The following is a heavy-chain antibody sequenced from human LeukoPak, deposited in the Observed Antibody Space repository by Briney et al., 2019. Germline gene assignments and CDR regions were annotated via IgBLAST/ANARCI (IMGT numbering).Heavy chain of an antibody. CDR2: IDPSDSYT. CDR3: ARRSRGQSSSWSQYDTDY. D-gene: IGHD6-13*01. Sequence: GEALRISFKGSGYRFTSYWISWVRQMPGKGLEWMGRIDPSDSYTNYSPSFQGHVTISADTSISTAYLQWSSLKASDTGMYYCARRSRGQSSSWSQYDTDYWGQGTLVSVSS. CDR1: GYRFTSYW. V-gene: IGHV5-10-1*01. J-gene: IGHJ4*02.